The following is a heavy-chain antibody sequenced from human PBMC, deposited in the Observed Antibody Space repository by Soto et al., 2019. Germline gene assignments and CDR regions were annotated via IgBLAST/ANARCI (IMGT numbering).Heavy chain of an antibody. D-gene: IGHD5-12*01. Sequence: QVQLVESGGGVVQPGRSLRLSCAASGFIFNSYGMHWIRQPPGKGLEWVAVISYDGSNIFYADSVKGRFTISRDNSNHTLYLQMNSLRGDDTAVYYCARGVRGVATIAIGFYLDYWGQGTLVTTSS. CDR2: ISYDGSNI. V-gene: IGHV3-30*03. CDR1: GFIFNSYG. CDR3: ARGVRGVATIAIGFYLDY. J-gene: IGHJ4*02.